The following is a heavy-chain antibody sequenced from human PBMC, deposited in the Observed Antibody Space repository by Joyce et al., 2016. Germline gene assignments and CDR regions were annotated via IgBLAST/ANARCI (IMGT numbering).Heavy chain of an antibody. V-gene: IGHV5-51*01. CDR1: GFNFNKYW. CDR2: IYPGDSNH. Sequence: EVQLAQSGAEVKKPGESLKIYCQTSGFNFNKYWIGWVRQMPGKGLEWMGLIYPGDSNHKYGPTFQGHVTISADKSITTAYLQWSSLKAADTAVYYCTRGQYFYDYSDSIEDAFEIWGPGTKVTVSS. D-gene: IGHD4/OR15-4a*01. J-gene: IGHJ3*02. CDR3: TRGQYFYDYSDSIEDAFEI.